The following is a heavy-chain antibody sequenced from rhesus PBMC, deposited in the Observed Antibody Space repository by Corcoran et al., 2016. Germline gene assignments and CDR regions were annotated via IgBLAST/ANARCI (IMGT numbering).Heavy chain of an antibody. V-gene: IGHV4-73*01. D-gene: IGHD2-39*02. CDR2: IYGKSGST. CDR3: ARSGGKHWWFDL. CDR1: GGSILAYS. J-gene: IGHJ2*01. Sequence: QVKLQQWGEGLVKPSETLSLPCAVYGGSILAYSWSWIRLPPGKGLEWIGYIYGKSGSTNYNPSLNNRVTISKDTSKNQFSLKVTAATAADTATYYCARSGGKHWWFDLWGPGTPITISS.